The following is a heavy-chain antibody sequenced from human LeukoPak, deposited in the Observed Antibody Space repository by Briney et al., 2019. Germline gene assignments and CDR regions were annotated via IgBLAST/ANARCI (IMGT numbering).Heavy chain of an antibody. J-gene: IGHJ3*02. CDR1: GGSISSSSYY. D-gene: IGHD5-24*01. Sequence: PSETLSLTCTVSGGSISSSSYYWSWIRQPAGKGLEWIGRIYTSGSTNYNPSLKSRVTMSVDTSKNQFSLKLSSVTAADTAVYYCARSKMATRKLDAFDIWGQGTMVTVSS. V-gene: IGHV4-61*02. CDR2: IYTSGST. CDR3: ARSKMATRKLDAFDI.